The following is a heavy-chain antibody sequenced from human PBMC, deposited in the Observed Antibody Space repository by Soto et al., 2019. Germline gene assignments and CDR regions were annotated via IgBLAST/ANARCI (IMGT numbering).Heavy chain of an antibody. J-gene: IGHJ4*02. D-gene: IGHD3-22*01. Sequence: PGGSLRLSCAASGFTFSSYAMKWVRQAPGKGLEWVSSISGSGGITYYADSVKGRFTVFRENAQNTLYLQMDSLRAEDTAVYYCAKEADISGYYPDYWGQGTQVTVSS. CDR1: GFTFSSYA. V-gene: IGHV3-23*01. CDR2: ISGSGGIT. CDR3: AKEADISGYYPDY.